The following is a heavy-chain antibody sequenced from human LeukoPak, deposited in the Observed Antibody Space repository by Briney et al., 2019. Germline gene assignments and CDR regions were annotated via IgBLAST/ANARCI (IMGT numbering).Heavy chain of an antibody. CDR1: GGSFSGYY. V-gene: IGHV4-34*01. CDR2: INHSGST. D-gene: IGHD3-3*01. CDR3: ARAPPRTYYDFWSGPYYGMDV. J-gene: IGHJ6*02. Sequence: SETLSLTCAVYGGSFSGYYWSWIRQPPGKGLEWIGEINHSGSTNYNPSLKSRVTISVDTSKNQFSLKLSSVTAADTAVYYCARAPPRTYYDFWSGPYYGMDVWGQGTTVTVS.